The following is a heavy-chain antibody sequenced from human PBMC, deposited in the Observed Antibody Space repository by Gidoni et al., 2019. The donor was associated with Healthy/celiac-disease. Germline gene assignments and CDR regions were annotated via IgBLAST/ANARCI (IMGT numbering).Heavy chain of an antibody. CDR2: ISSSSSYI. CDR3: ARDRYDSSGYKAFDY. Sequence: EVQLVESGGGLVKPGGSLRLSCAASGFTFSSYSMNWVRQAPGKGLEWVSSISSSSSYIYYADSVKGRFTISRDNAKNSLYLQMNSLRAEDTAVYYCARDRYDSSGYKAFDYWGQGTLVTVSS. V-gene: IGHV3-21*01. CDR1: GFTFSSYS. D-gene: IGHD3-22*01. J-gene: IGHJ4*02.